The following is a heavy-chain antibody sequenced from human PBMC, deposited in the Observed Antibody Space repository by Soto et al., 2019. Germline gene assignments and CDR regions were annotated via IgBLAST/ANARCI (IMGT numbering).Heavy chain of an antibody. J-gene: IGHJ4*02. CDR3: AKDWLAVRGEPPTD. D-gene: IGHD3-10*01. Sequence: EVQLLESGGGLVQPGGSLRLSCAASGFTFSNYAMSWVRQAPGKGLGWVSAISGSGGSTYYADSVKGRFTISRDNSKNTLYLQMNSLRAEDTAVYYCAKDWLAVRGEPPTDWGQGTLVTVSS. CDR2: ISGSGGST. V-gene: IGHV3-23*01. CDR1: GFTFSNYA.